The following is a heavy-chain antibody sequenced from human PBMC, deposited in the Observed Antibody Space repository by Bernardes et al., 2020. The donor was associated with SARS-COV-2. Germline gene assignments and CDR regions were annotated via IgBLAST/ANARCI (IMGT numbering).Heavy chain of an antibody. J-gene: IGHJ5*02. CDR3: ARDENGYYDFWSYQNWFDP. D-gene: IGHD3-3*01. V-gene: IGHV1-69*13. Sequence: SVKVSCKASGGTFSSYAISWVRQAPGQGLEWMGGIIPIFGTANYAQKFQGRVTITADESTSTAYMELSSLRSEDTAVYYCARDENGYYDFWSYQNWFDPWGQGTLVTVSS. CDR1: GGTFSSYA. CDR2: IIPIFGTA.